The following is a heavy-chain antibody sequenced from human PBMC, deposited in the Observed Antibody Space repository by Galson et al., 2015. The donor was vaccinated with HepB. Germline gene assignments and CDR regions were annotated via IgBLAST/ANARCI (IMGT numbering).Heavy chain of an antibody. CDR1: GFTFSSYA. CDR2: ISYDGSNK. Sequence: SLRLSCAASGFTFSSYAMHWVRQAPGKGLEWVAVISYDGSNKYYADSVKGRFTISRDNSKNTLYLQMNSLRAEDTAVCYCARDSNYYDSSGWDQLDYWGQGTLVTVSS. CDR3: ARDSNYYDSSGWDQLDY. D-gene: IGHD3-22*01. V-gene: IGHV3-30-3*01. J-gene: IGHJ4*02.